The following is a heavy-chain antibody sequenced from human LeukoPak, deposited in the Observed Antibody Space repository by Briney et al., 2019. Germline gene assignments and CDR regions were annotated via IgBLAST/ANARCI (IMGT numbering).Heavy chain of an antibody. CDR1: GFTFSDYS. Sequence: GGSLRLSCAASGFTFSDYSMNWVRQGPGKGLEWGSSISSRSSSTPYIASVKGRFTISRDNAKNSLYLQMNRLRAEDTAVYYCARVCCLRTLGYCSSFTSIDYWGRGTLVTVSS. CDR3: ARVCCLRTLGYCSSFTSIDY. J-gene: IGHJ4*02. V-gene: IGHV3-21*01. CDR2: ISSRSSST. D-gene: IGHD2-2*01.